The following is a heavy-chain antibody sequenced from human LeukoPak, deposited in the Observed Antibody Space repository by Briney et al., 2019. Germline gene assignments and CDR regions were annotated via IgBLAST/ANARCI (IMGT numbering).Heavy chain of an antibody. D-gene: IGHD4-17*01. Sequence: GGSLRLSCAASGFTFSSYAMRWVRLAPGKGLEWVSSIIHSGSTIYYADSVKGRFTISRDNSKNTLFLQINSLSAEDTAVYYCARVSLVTTSGSFSDYWGQGTLVTVSS. CDR2: IIHSGSTI. CDR1: GFTFSSYA. J-gene: IGHJ4*02. V-gene: IGHV3-23*01. CDR3: ARVSLVTTSGSFSDY.